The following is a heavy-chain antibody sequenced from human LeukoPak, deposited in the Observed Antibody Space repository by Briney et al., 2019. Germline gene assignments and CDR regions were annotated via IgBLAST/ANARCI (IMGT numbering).Heavy chain of an antibody. V-gene: IGHV1-8*01. D-gene: IGHD3-3*01. Sequence: ASVKVSCKASGYTFTSYDINWVRQATGQGLEWMGWMNPNGGNTGYAQKFQGRVTMTRNTSISTAYMELSSLRSEGTAVYYCAREDYDFWSGYGDYYYYMDVWGKGTTVTVSS. CDR2: MNPNGGNT. J-gene: IGHJ6*03. CDR3: AREDYDFWSGYGDYYYYMDV. CDR1: GYTFTSYD.